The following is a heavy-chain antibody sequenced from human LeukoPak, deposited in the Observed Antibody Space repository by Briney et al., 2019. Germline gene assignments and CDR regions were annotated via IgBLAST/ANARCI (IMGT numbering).Heavy chain of an antibody. V-gene: IGHV4-59*08. J-gene: IGHJ5*02. CDR3: ARLPAQNWFDP. CDR2: IYYSGST. D-gene: IGHD2-2*01. CDR1: GGSISNYY. Sequence: PSETLSLTCTVSGGSISNYYWSWIRQPPGKGLEWIGYIYYSGSTNYNPSLKSRVTISVGTSKNQFSLKLSSVTAADTAVYYCARLPAQNWFDPWGQGTLVTVSS.